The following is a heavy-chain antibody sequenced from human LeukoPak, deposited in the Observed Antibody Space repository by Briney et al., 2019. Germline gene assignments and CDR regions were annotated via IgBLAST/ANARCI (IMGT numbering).Heavy chain of an antibody. J-gene: IGHJ4*02. D-gene: IGHD4-17*01. CDR1: GLTISSNY. V-gene: IGHV3-53*01. CDR2: IYSGGKT. Sequence: GGSLRLSCAASGLTISSNYMSWVRQAPGKGLKWVSIIYSGGKTFYADSVKGRFTNSRDNSKNTLYLQMNSLRAEDTAVYYCARATHDFGDYNGYWGQGTLVTVSS. CDR3: ARATHDFGDYNGY.